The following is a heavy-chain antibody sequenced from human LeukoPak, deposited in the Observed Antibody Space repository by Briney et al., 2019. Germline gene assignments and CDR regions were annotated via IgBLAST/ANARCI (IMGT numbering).Heavy chain of an antibody. Sequence: PGGSLRLSCAASGFTFSSYAMHWVRRAPGEGLEWVAVISYDGSNKYYADSVKGRFTISRENSKNTLYLQMNSLRAEDTAVYYCARDHLDCSSTSCQYFYYYYMDVWGRGTTVTVSS. CDR2: ISYDGSNK. CDR1: GFTFSSYA. V-gene: IGHV3-30-3*01. D-gene: IGHD2-2*01. J-gene: IGHJ6*03. CDR3: ARDHLDCSSTSCQYFYYYYMDV.